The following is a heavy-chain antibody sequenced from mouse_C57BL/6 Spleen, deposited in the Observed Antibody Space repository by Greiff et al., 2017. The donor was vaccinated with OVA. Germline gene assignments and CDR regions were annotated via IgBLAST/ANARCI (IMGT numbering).Heavy chain of an antibody. J-gene: IGHJ2*01. CDR1: GFTFSSYA. V-gene: IGHV5-4*03. CDR2: ISDGGSYT. Sequence: EVKLMESGGGLVKPGGSLKLSCAASGFTFSSYAMSWVRQTPEKRLEWVATISDGGSYTSYPDNVKGRFPISRDNAKNNLYLQMSHLKSEDTAMYYCARGGYGSHFDYWGQGTTLTVSS. D-gene: IGHD1-1*01. CDR3: ARGGYGSHFDY.